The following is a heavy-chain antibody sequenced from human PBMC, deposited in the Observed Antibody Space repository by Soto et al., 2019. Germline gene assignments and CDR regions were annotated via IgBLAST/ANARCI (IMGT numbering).Heavy chain of an antibody. CDR1: GFTFSDYW. V-gene: IGHV3-74*01. J-gene: IGHJ4*02. CDR3: TRVRVPFCGYDYFAS. Sequence: EVQVVESGGGLVQPGGSLRLSCAASGFTFSDYWMHWVRQVPGKGLVCVSRISGDGSETHYADSVDGRFSISRDNAKNTVFLRLDSLTAQDTAVYYCTRVRVPFCGYDYFASWGQGTLVTISS. CDR2: ISGDGSET. D-gene: IGHD5-12*01.